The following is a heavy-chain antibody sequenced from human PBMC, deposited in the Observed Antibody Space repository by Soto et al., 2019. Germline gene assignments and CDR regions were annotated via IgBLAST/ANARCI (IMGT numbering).Heavy chain of an antibody. Sequence: LSLTCTVSGGSISSGVYYWSWIRQHPGKGLEWIGYIYYSGSTYYNPSLKSRVTISVDTSKNQFSLKLSSVTAADTAVYYCARDRRNYGMDVWGQGTTVTVSS. J-gene: IGHJ6*02. CDR2: IYYSGST. CDR3: ARDRRNYGMDV. CDR1: GGSISSGVYY. V-gene: IGHV4-31*03.